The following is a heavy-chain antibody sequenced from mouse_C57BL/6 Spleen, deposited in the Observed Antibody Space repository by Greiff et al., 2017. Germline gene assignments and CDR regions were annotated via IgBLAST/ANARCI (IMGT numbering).Heavy chain of an antibody. CDR2: IWTGGGT. CDR1: GFSLTSYA. CDR3: ARNLGNPLYAMDY. D-gene: IGHD2-1*01. V-gene: IGHV2-9-1*01. J-gene: IGHJ4*01. Sequence: VKVVESGPGLVAPSQSLSITCTVSGFSLTSYAISWVRQPPGKGLEWLGVIWTGGGTNYNSALKSRLSISKDNSKSQVFLKMNSLQTDDTARYYCARNLGNPLYAMDYWGQGTSVTVSS.